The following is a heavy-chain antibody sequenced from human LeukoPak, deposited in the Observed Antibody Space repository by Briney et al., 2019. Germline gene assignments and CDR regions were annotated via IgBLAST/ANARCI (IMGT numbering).Heavy chain of an antibody. CDR1: GYTFTSYD. CDR2: MNPNSGNT. V-gene: IGHV1-8*03. D-gene: IGHD3-16*02. CDR3: ARVTDLEDRAYYYYMDV. Sequence: ASVKVSCKASGYTFTSYDINWVRQATGQGLEWMGWMNPNSGNTGYAQKFQGRVTITRNTSISTAYMELSSLRSEDTAVYYCARVTDLEDRAYYYYMDVWGKGTTVTVSS. J-gene: IGHJ6*03.